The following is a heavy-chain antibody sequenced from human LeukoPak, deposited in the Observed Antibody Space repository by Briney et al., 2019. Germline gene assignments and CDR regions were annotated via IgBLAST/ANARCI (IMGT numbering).Heavy chain of an antibody. CDR3: LGRIYDSLGYGHFDY. CDR2: IYYSGST. D-gene: IGHD3-22*01. Sequence: SETLSLTCTFSGGSLSSYYWRWIRQPPGKGREWVGYIYYSGSTNHNPSLQSRGPVYVDTSKNQFSLKLNSAAVGDTAGVYCLGRIYDSLGYGHFDYWGQGTLVTVSS. J-gene: IGHJ4*02. V-gene: IGHV4-59*08. CDR1: GGSLSSYY.